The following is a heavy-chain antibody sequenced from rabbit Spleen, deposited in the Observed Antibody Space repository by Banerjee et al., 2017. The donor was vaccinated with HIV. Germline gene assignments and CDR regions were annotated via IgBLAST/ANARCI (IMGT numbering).Heavy chain of an antibody. Sequence: QQQLEESGGDLVKPGASLTLTCTASGFSFSTNAMCWVRQAPGKGLEWIACIYGGSSGSTYYANWAKGRFTISKTSSTTVTLQMTSLTAADTATYFCARFYYSFGSPEYGNLWGPGTLVTVS. V-gene: IGHV1S45*01. CDR1: GFSFSTNA. CDR2: IYGGSSGST. D-gene: IGHD6-1*01. J-gene: IGHJ4*01. CDR3: ARFYYSFGSPEYGNL.